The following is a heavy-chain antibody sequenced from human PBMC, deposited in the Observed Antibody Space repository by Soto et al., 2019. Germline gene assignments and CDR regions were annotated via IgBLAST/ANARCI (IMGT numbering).Heavy chain of an antibody. D-gene: IGHD4-17*01. CDR3: SRDHPAMTPVTAATVRFHH. CDR2: IRQDGRDR. CDR1: GFTFGDYW. V-gene: IGHV3-7*01. Sequence: PGGSLRLSCAASGFTFGDYWMRWVRQAPGQGLEWVANIRQDGRDRYYADSVRGRFTISRDNAGSSLYLQMDSLRADDTAVYYCSRDHPAMTPVTAATVRFHHWVQGTLVTVSS. J-gene: IGHJ1*01.